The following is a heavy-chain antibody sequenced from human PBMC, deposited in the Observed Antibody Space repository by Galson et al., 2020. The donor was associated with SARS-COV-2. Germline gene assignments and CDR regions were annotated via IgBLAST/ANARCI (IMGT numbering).Heavy chain of an antibody. Sequence: GAALKISCKASGYSFTNYWIAWVRQMPGKGLDWMGIIYPGDSDTRYSPSFQGQVTISADKSISTAHLQWNSLKASDTAMYYCARPARPAYYFDSSGYRSYWYFDLWGRGTLVTVSS. CDR3: ARPARPAYYFDSSGYRSYWYFDL. CDR2: IYPGDSDT. D-gene: IGHD3-22*01. J-gene: IGHJ2*01. CDR1: GYSFTNYW. V-gene: IGHV5-51*01.